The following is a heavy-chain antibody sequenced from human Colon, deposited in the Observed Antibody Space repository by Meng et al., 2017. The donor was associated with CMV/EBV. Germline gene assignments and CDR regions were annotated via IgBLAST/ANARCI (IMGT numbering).Heavy chain of an antibody. J-gene: IGHJ6*02. CDR1: GGSVTGGGHH. CDR2: IYDSGAT. CDR3: ARGVTMITAGMDV. V-gene: IGHV4-31*03. D-gene: IGHD3-22*01. Sequence: SETLSLTCTVSGGSVTGGGHHWSWIRQFPGKGLEWIGYIYDSGATYYNPSLRSRVTIALDTSKNDFSLNLKSVTAADTAVYYCARGVTMITAGMDVWGQGTTVTVSS.